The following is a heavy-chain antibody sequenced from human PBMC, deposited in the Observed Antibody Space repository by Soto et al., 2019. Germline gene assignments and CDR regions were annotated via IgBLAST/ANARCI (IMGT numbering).Heavy chain of an antibody. CDR3: ARRQVVVAAPTSPDDY. Sequence: ASVKVSCKASGYTFTSYGISWVRQAPGQGLEWMGWISAYNGNTNYAQKLQGRVTMTTDTSTSTAYMELRSLRSDDTAVYYCARRQVVVAAPTSPDDYWGQGTLVTVSS. CDR2: ISAYNGNT. J-gene: IGHJ4*02. V-gene: IGHV1-18*01. CDR1: GYTFTSYG. D-gene: IGHD2-15*01.